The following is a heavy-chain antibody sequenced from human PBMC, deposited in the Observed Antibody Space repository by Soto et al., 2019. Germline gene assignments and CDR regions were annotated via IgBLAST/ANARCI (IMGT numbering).Heavy chain of an antibody. D-gene: IGHD3-3*01. CDR3: VKDFYDFWSGFGYWFDP. V-gene: IGHV3-64D*08. CDR1: GFTFSSYA. Sequence: GGSLRLSCSASGFTFSSYAMHWVRQAPGKGLEYVSAISSNGGSTYYADSVKGRFTISRDNSKNTLYLQMSSLRAEDTAVYYCVKDFYDFWSGFGYWFDPWGQGTLVTLSS. CDR2: ISSNGGST. J-gene: IGHJ5*02.